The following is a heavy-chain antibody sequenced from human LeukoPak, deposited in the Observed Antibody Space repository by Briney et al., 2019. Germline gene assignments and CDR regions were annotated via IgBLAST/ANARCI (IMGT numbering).Heavy chain of an antibody. D-gene: IGHD3-3*01. CDR1: GGYISSDDHN. CDR3: AKDTFLAY. V-gene: IGHV4-39*02. CDR2: INYSGNT. Sequence: PSDTLSLTCTVSGGYISSDDHNWGWIRQPPGKGLEWLGKINYSGNTHHNPSPKCRVTISVDTSKNQFSLKLNSVTAAGTAVYYCAKDTFLAYWGQGTLVTVSS. J-gene: IGHJ4*02.